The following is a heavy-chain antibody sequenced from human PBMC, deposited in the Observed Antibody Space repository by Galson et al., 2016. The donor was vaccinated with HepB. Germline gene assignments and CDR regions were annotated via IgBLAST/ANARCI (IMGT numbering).Heavy chain of an antibody. Sequence: SVKVSCKASGNTFMSYYIHWVRQAPGQGLEWMGIINPSVGSTTYAQKFQGRVTITRDTSARTVYMELSSLRSEDTAVYYCANSSGWPTDNWFDPWGQGTLVTVSS. CDR1: GNTFMSYY. D-gene: IGHD6-25*01. CDR2: INPSVGST. V-gene: IGHV1-46*01. J-gene: IGHJ5*02. CDR3: ANSSGWPTDNWFDP.